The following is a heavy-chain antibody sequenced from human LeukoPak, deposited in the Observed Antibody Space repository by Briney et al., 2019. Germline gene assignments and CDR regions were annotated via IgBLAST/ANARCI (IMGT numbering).Heavy chain of an antibody. CDR1: GFTFSRDG. D-gene: IGHD4-23*01. CDR3: AKVPTVLTYYFDY. V-gene: IGHV3-23*01. CDR2: ISGSGGST. J-gene: IGHJ4*02. Sequence: GGSLRLSCAASGFTFSRDGMSWVRQAPGKGLEWVSGISGSGGSTNYADSVKGRFTISRDNSKNTLYLQMNSLRAEDTAVYYCAKVPTVLTYYFDYWGQGTLVTVSS.